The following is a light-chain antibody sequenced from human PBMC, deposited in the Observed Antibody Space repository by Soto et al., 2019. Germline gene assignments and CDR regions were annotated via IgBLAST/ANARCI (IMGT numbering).Light chain of an antibody. CDR2: KAS. V-gene: IGKV1-5*03. CDR1: QGISNY. J-gene: IGKJ2*01. Sequence: DIPMTQSPSSLSTSVGDRVTITCRASQGISNYLAWYQQKPGKVPKLLIYKASSLESGVPSRFSGSGSGTEFTLTISSLQPDDFATYYCQQYNSTFGQGTKLEIK. CDR3: QQYNST.